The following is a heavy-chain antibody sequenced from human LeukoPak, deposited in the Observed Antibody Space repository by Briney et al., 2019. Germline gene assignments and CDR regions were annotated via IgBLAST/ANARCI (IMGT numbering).Heavy chain of an antibody. V-gene: IGHV3-48*01. CDR1: GFTFSSYS. J-gene: IGHJ4*02. CDR2: ISSSGST. CDR3: ARLGGVDY. D-gene: IGHD4-17*01. Sequence: PGGSLRLSCAASGFTFSSYSMNWVRQAPGKGLEWISYISSSGSTYDADSVKGRFTISRDNAKNSLYLQMNSLRAEDTAVYYCARLGGVDYWGQGTLVTVSS.